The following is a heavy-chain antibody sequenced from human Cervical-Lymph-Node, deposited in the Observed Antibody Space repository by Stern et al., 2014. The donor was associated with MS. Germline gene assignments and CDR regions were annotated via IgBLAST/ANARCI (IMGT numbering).Heavy chain of an antibody. V-gene: IGHV4-39*01. CDR1: GGSINNNAYY. CDR2: ALYSGNT. Sequence: VQLVDSGPRLVTPSETLSLTCTVSGGSINNNAYYWGWIRQPPGKGLEWFGSALYSGNTYYNPSLKMRAPVSVDTSKIQFSLKLMSVTAADTAVYYCAKIHRAFANQGHWGQGVLVTVSS. J-gene: IGHJ1*01. CDR3: AKIHRAFANQGH. D-gene: IGHD3-16*01.